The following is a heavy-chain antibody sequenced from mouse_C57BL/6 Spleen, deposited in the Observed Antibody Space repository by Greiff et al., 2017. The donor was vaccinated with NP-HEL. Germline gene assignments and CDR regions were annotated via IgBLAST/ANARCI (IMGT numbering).Heavy chain of an antibody. V-gene: IGHV1-53*01. D-gene: IGHD3-3*01. CDR2: INPSNGGT. Sequence: QVQLQQPGIELVKPGASVKLSCKASGYTFTSYWMHWVKQRPGQGLEWIGNINPSNGGTNHNEKFQSKATLTVDKSSSTAYMQLSSLTSEDSAVYYCARERAYSYYFDYWGQGTTLTVSS. CDR1: GYTFTSYW. J-gene: IGHJ2*01. CDR3: ARERAYSYYFDY.